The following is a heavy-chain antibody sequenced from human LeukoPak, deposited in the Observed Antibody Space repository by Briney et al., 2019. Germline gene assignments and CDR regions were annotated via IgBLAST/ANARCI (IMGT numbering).Heavy chain of an antibody. CDR1: GFTFSSYA. J-gene: IGHJ4*02. Sequence: GGSLRLSCAASGFTFSSYAMHWVRQAPGKGLEWVAVTSYDGSNKYYADSVKGRFTISRDDSKNTLYLQMNSLRAEDTAVYYCARDPRQYSSGWYYFDYWGQGTLVTVSS. V-gene: IGHV3-30-3*01. CDR2: TSYDGSNK. CDR3: ARDPRQYSSGWYYFDY. D-gene: IGHD6-19*01.